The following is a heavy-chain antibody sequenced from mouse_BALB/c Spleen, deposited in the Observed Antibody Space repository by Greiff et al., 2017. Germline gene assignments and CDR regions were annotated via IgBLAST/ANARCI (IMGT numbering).Heavy chain of an antibody. V-gene: IGHV1-69*02. J-gene: IGHJ4*01. CDR3: ARAREGYAMDY. Sequence: VQLQQPGAELVKPGASVKLSCKASGYTFTSYWMHWVKQRPGQGLEWIGEIDPSDSYTNYNQKFKGKATLTVDKSSSTAYMQLSSLTSEDSAVYYCARAREGYAMDYWGQGTSVTVSS. CDR1: GYTFTSYW. CDR2: IDPSDSYT.